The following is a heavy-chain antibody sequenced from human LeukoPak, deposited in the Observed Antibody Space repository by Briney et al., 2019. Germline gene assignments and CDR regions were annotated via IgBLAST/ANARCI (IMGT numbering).Heavy chain of an antibody. V-gene: IGHV1-2*02. J-gene: IGHJ4*02. Sequence: ALVKVSCKASGYTFTGYYMHWVRQAPGQGLEWMGWINPNSGGTNYAQKFQGRVTMTRDTSISTAYMELSRLRSDDTAVYYCARDAGGFLEWLLPFDYWGQGTLVTVSS. CDR2: INPNSGGT. CDR1: GYTFTGYY. CDR3: ARDAGGFLEWLLPFDY. D-gene: IGHD3-3*01.